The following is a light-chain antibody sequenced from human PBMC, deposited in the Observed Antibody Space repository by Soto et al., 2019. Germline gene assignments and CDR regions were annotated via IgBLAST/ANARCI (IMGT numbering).Light chain of an antibody. V-gene: IGLV2-14*01. J-gene: IGLJ1*01. CDR3: SSFTTSRLYV. CDR2: EVS. CDR1: SSDDGVYNY. Sequence: LTSPSSVSGSPGPPITISCTATSSDDGVYNYLSWYQQHPGKAPKLMIYEVSNRPPGISSRFSGSKSGLTASLTISGLQAEDEADYYCSSFTTSRLYVFGPGTKVTVL.